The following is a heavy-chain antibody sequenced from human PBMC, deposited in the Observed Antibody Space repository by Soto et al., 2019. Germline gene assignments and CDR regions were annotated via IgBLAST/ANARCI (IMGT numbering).Heavy chain of an antibody. Sequence: QVQLVESGGGVVQPGRSLGLSYAASGFTFSSYGMHWVRQAPGKGLEWVAVIWYDGSNKYYADSVKGRFTISRDNSKNTLYLQMNSLRAEDTAVYYCALAAGFLVRASYGMDVWGQGTTVTVSS. J-gene: IGHJ6*02. D-gene: IGHD3-10*01. CDR3: ALAAGFLVRASYGMDV. V-gene: IGHV3-33*01. CDR1: GFTFSSYG. CDR2: IWYDGSNK.